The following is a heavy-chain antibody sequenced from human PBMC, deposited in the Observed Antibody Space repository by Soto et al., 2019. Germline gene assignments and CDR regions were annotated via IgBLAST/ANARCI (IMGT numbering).Heavy chain of an antibody. CDR1: GGSISSGGYY. D-gene: IGHD2-21*02. CDR3: ARGTPLPVHIVVVTANSLGYYFDY. Sequence: SETLSLTCTVSGGSISSGGYYWSWIRQHPGKGLEWIGYIYYSGSTYYNPSLKSRVTISVDTSKNQFSLKLSSGTAADTAVYYCARGTPLPVHIVVVTANSLGYYFDYWGQGTLVTVSS. CDR2: IYYSGST. J-gene: IGHJ4*02. V-gene: IGHV4-31*03.